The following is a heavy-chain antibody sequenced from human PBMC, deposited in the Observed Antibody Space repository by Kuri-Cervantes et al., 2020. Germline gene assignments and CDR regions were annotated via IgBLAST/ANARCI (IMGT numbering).Heavy chain of an antibody. J-gene: IGHJ4*02. CDR1: GGSISSSSYY. CDR2: IYYSGST. D-gene: IGHD2-8*01. V-gene: IGHV4-39*07. Sequence: SETLSLTCTVSGGSISSSSYYWGWIRQPPGKGLEWIGSIYYSGSTYYNPSLKSRVTISVDTSKNQFSLKLSSVTAADTAMYYCARSFYCTNGICPFDYWGQGTLVTVSS. CDR3: ARSFYCTNGICPFDY.